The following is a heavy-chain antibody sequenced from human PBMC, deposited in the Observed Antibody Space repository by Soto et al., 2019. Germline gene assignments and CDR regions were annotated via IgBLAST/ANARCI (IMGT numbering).Heavy chain of an antibody. Sequence: PSDTLSLTCAVSGGSISSGGYSWIWIRQPLGKGLEWIGYIYHSGSTYYNPSLKSRVTISVDKSKNQFSLKLTSVTAADTAVYYCARDQLEGNWFDPWGQGTLVT. J-gene: IGHJ5*02. CDR2: IYHSGST. D-gene: IGHD1-1*01. CDR3: ARDQLEGNWFDP. CDR1: GGSISSGGYS. V-gene: IGHV4-30-2*01.